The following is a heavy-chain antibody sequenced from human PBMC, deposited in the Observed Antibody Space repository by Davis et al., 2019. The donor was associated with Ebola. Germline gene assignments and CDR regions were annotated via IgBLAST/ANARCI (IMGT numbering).Heavy chain of an antibody. CDR3: ARTIAVAGPGS. CDR1: GFTFSDYY. J-gene: IGHJ5*02. V-gene: IGHV3-11*06. D-gene: IGHD6-19*01. CDR2: ISSSSSYT. Sequence: GGSLRLSCEASGFTFSDYYMSWIRQAPGKGLEWVSYISSSSSYTNYADSVKGRFTISRDNAKNSLYLQMNSLRAEDTAVYYCARTIAVAGPGSWGQGTLVTVSS.